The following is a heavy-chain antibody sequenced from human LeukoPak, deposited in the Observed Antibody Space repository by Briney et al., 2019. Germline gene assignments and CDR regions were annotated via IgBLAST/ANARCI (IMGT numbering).Heavy chain of an antibody. CDR3: ARAKVPSGNFWSGYYEFDY. V-gene: IGHV1-18*03. D-gene: IGHD3-3*01. J-gene: IGHJ4*02. CDR2: ISANNANT. CDR1: GYTFTGYY. Sequence: ASVKVSCKASGYTFTGYYMHWVRQAPGQGLEWMGWISANNANTNYAQKFQGRVTMTTDTSASTAYMELSSLRSEDMAVYYCARAKVPSGNFWSGYYEFDYWGQGTLVTVSS.